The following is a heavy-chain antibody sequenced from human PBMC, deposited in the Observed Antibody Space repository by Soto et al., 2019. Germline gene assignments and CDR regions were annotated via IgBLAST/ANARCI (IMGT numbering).Heavy chain of an antibody. Sequence: VQLVQSGAEVKEPGASVKVSCKASGGGNWRDYRTTWVRRAPRQGLEWMGVIIPKLGSANYAQNFQGRVTVTADESTNTVYMELRSLRSDDTAVYYCARGGDVYNFGAVYWGQGTPVTVSS. D-gene: IGHD2-21*01. CDR3: ARGGDVYNFGAVY. CDR2: IIPKLGSA. V-gene: IGHV1-69*01. CDR1: GGGNWRDYR. J-gene: IGHJ4*02.